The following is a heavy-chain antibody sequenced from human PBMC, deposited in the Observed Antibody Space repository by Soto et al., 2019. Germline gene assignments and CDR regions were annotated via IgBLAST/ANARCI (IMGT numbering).Heavy chain of an antibody. CDR1: GFTFSSYE. CDR2: ISSSGSTI. J-gene: IGHJ6*02. D-gene: IGHD5-18*01. CDR3: ARVEVDTASYYYGMDV. V-gene: IGHV3-48*03. Sequence: GGSLRLSCAASGFTFSSYEMNWVRQAPGKGLEWVSYISSSGSTIYYADSVKGRFTISRDNAKNSLYLQMNSLRAEDTAVYYCARVEVDTASYYYGMDVWGQGTTVTVSS.